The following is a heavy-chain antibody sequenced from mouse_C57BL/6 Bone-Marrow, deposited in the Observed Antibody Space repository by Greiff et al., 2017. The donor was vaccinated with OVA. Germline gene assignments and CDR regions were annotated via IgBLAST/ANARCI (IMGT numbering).Heavy chain of an antibody. J-gene: IGHJ1*03. CDR3: AFYYGSSYRYFDV. V-gene: IGHV1-39*01. Sequence: VQLQQSGPELVKPGASVKISCKASGYSFTDYNMNWVKQSNGKSLEWIGVIHPNYGTTSYNQKFKGKAKLTVDQSSSTAYMQLNSLTYEDSAVYYCAFYYGSSYRYFDVWGTGTTVTVSS. CDR2: IHPNYGTT. D-gene: IGHD1-1*01. CDR1: GYSFTDYN.